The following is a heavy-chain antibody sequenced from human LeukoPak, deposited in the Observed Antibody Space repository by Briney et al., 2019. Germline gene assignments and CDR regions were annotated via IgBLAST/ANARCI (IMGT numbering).Heavy chain of an antibody. CDR1: GFTFSSYA. V-gene: IGHV3-23*01. CDR2: ISGSGGST. D-gene: IGHD6-19*01. CDR3: ARDSRGSGWYDY. J-gene: IGHJ4*02. Sequence: PGGSLRLSCAASGFTFSSYAMSWVRQAPGKGLEWVSAISGSGGSTYYADSVKGRFTISRDNAKNSLYLQMNSLRAEDTAVYYCARDSRGSGWYDYWGQGTLVTVSS.